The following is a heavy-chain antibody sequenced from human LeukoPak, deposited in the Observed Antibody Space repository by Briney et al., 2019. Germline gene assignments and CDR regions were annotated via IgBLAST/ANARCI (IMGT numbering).Heavy chain of an antibody. V-gene: IGHV3-23*01. D-gene: IGHD5-12*01. Sequence: GGSLRLSCAACGFTFSSYSMNWVRQAPGKGVEWVSAISGSGGSTFYADSVKGRFTISRDNSKNTLYLQMNSMRAEDTAVYYCAKTYYSGYALSYYYYMDVWGKGTTVTISS. CDR3: AKTYYSGYALSYYYYMDV. CDR2: ISGSGGST. CDR1: GFTFSSYS. J-gene: IGHJ6*03.